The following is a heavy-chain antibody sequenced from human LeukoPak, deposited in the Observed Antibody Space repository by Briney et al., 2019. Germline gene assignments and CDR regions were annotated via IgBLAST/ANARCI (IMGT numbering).Heavy chain of an antibody. D-gene: IGHD6-6*01. CDR2: ISSSSTYI. Sequence: PGGSLRLSCAASGFTFSSYSMNWVRQAPGRGLEWVSSISSSSTYIYYADSVKGRFTISRDNAKNSLYLQMNSLRAEDTAVYYCAREGKYSSSGGDYFDYWGQGTLVTVSS. J-gene: IGHJ4*02. CDR1: GFTFSSYS. V-gene: IGHV3-21*01. CDR3: AREGKYSSSGGDYFDY.